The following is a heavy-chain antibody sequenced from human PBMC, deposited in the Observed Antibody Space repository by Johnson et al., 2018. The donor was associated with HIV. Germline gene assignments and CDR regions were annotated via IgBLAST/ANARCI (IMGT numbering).Heavy chain of an antibody. J-gene: IGHJ3*02. CDR3: VREGYSSSSDAFDI. CDR1: GFIFSNAW. Sequence: QVQLVESGGGVVQPGGSLRLSCAVSGFIFSNAWMSWVRQAPGKGLEWVTFIQYDGSNKYFGGSVEGRFDISRENSKNSHYLHMNSLRPEDTAIYYCVREGYSSSSDAFDIWGQGTMVTVSS. CDR2: IQYDGSNK. V-gene: IGHV3-30*02. D-gene: IGHD6-6*01.